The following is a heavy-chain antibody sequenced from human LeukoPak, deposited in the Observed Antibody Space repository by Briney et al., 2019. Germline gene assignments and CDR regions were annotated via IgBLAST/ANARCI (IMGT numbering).Heavy chain of an antibody. CDR2: INNNGGTT. D-gene: IGHD2-15*01. CDR3: VKAQGYCGSGTCYFDY. V-gene: IGHV3-64D*08. J-gene: IGHJ4*02. Sequence: QPGGSLRLSCSASGFTFSSYVMCWVRQAPGKALEYVSAINNNGGTTSYADSVKGRFTISRDNSKNTLSLQMSSLRVEDTAVYYCVKAQGYCGSGTCYFDYWGRGTLVTVSS. CDR1: GFTFSSYV.